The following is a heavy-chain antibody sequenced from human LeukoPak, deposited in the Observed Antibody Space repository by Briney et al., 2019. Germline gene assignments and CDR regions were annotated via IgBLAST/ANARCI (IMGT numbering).Heavy chain of an antibody. Sequence: GGSLRLSCAASGITFSSYGMSWVRQAPGKGLEWVSGISWNSGSIGYADSVKGRFTISRDNAKNSLYLQMNSLRAEDTALYYCAKGTGYYYDSSGYRDGAFDIWGQGTMVTVSS. J-gene: IGHJ3*02. V-gene: IGHV3-9*01. CDR1: GITFSSYG. D-gene: IGHD3-22*01. CDR3: AKGTGYYYDSSGYRDGAFDI. CDR2: ISWNSGSI.